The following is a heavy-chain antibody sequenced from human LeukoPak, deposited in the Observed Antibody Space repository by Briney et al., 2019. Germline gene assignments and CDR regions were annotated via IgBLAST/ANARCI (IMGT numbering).Heavy chain of an antibody. D-gene: IGHD6-13*01. Sequence: ASVKVSCKASGYTFTGYYMHWVRQAPGQGLEWMGWINPNSGGTNYAQKFQGRVTMTRDTSISTAYMELSRLRSDDTAVYYCARDRGWIAAAGTSGYWGQGTLVTVSS. CDR3: ARDRGWIAAAGTSGY. J-gene: IGHJ4*02. CDR1: GYTFTGYY. V-gene: IGHV1-2*02. CDR2: INPNSGGT.